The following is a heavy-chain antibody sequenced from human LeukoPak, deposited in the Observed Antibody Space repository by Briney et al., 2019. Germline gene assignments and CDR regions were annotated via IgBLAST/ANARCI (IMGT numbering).Heavy chain of an antibody. D-gene: IGHD6-6*01. V-gene: IGHV3-69-1*02. J-gene: IGHJ3*02. Sequence: GGSLRLSCAASEFTFSNYAMNWVRQAPGKGLEWVSYISSGRTIYYADSVKGRFTISRDNAKNSLYLQMNSLRAEDTAVYYCARLYSSSSGKAFDIWGQGTMVTVSS. CDR2: ISSGRTI. CDR3: ARLYSSSSGKAFDI. CDR1: EFTFSNYA.